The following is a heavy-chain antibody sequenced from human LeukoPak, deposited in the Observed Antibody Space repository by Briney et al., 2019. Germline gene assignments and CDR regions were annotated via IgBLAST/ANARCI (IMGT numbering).Heavy chain of an antibody. CDR2: ISWNSGSI. CDR1: GFTFDDYA. CDR3: AKDNYYDFWSGHFDY. D-gene: IGHD3-3*01. V-gene: IGHV3-9*03. Sequence: GGSLRLSCAASGFTFDDYAKHWVRQAPGKGLEWVSGISWNSGSIGYADSVKGRFTISRDNAKNSLYLQMNSLRAEDMALYYCAKDNYYDFWSGHFDYWGQGTLVTVSS. J-gene: IGHJ4*02.